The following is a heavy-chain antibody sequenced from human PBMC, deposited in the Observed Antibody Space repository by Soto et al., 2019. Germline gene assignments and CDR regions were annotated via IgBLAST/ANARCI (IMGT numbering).Heavy chain of an antibody. J-gene: IGHJ3*02. V-gene: IGHV3-23*01. D-gene: IGHD6-19*01. CDR2: ISGSGGST. CDR1: GFTFSSYA. CDR3: AKESSRGEQWLVLGGGAFDI. Sequence: GGSLRLSCAASGFTFSSYAMSWVRQAPGKGLEWVSAISGSGGSTYYADSVKGRFTISRDNSKNTLYLQMNSLRAEDTAVYYCAKESSRGEQWLVLGGGAFDIWGQGTMVTVSS.